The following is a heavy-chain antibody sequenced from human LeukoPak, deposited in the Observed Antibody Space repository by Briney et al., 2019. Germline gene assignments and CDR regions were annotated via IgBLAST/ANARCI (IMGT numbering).Heavy chain of an antibody. CDR3: ARDSDSSSPY. Sequence: SETLSLTCAVYGGSFSGYYWSWIRQPPGKGLEWIGEINHSGSTNYNPSLKSRVTISVDTSKNQFSLKLSSVTAADTAVYYCARDSDSSSPYWGQGTLVTVSS. V-gene: IGHV4-34*01. CDR2: INHSGST. J-gene: IGHJ4*02. CDR1: GGSFSGYY. D-gene: IGHD6-6*01.